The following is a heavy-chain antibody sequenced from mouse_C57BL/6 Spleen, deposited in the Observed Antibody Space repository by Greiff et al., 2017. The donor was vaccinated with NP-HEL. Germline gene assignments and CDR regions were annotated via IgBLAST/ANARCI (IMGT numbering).Heavy chain of an antibody. D-gene: IGHD2-4*01. Sequence: QVQLQQPGAELVMPGASVKLSCKASGYTFTSYWMHWVKQRPGQGLEWIGEIDPSDSYTNYHQKFKGKSTLTVDKSSSTAYMQLSSLTSEDSAVYYCARGDYYDYDREYFDYWGQGTTLTVSS. V-gene: IGHV1-69*01. CDR1: GYTFTSYW. CDR3: ARGDYYDYDREYFDY. J-gene: IGHJ2*01. CDR2: IDPSDSYT.